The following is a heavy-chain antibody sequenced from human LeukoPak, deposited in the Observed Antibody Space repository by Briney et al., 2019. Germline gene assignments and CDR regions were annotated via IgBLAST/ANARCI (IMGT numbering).Heavy chain of an antibody. J-gene: IGHJ6*02. V-gene: IGHV4-59*01. Sequence: SETLSLTCTVSGDSINNYYWSWIRQPPGKGLEWIGYIYHSGSTNYNPSPSLKSRVTISLDRSKNQFSLKLSSVTAADTAVYYCARATNCANGVCRTYGMDVWGQGTTVTVSS. CDR3: ARATNCANGVCRTYGMDV. D-gene: IGHD2-8*01. CDR2: IYHSGST. CDR1: GDSINNYY.